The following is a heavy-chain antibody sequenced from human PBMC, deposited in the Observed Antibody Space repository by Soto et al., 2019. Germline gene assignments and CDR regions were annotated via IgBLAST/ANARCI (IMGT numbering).Heavy chain of an antibody. CDR1: GFIFSSYA. CDR2: ITYDGSKK. CDR3: ARGETWLQLSRYFDY. D-gene: IGHD5-12*01. J-gene: IGHJ4*02. Sequence: VGSLRLSCAVSGFIFSSYAMHWVRHAPGKGLEWVAIITYDGSKKYYADSVKGRFTVSRDNAKNSLYPQMHSLRAEDTAVYYCARGETWLQLSRYFDYWGQGALVTVSS. V-gene: IGHV3-30-3*01.